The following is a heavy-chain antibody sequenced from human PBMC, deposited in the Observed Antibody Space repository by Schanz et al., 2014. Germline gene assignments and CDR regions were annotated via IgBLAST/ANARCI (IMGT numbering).Heavy chain of an antibody. CDR1: GFSFSTYA. Sequence: QVQLVESGGGVVQPGRSLRLSCAASGFSFSTYAMHWVRQAPGKGLRCVAVISGNGGEKYYADSVKGRFTISRDNSENPLFLEMNSLRAEDTAVYYCAKGRMTATNFFDSWGQGTLVTVSS. D-gene: IGHD1-7*01. J-gene: IGHJ4*02. CDR3: AKGRMTATNFFDS. V-gene: IGHV3-30*04. CDR2: ISGNGGEK.